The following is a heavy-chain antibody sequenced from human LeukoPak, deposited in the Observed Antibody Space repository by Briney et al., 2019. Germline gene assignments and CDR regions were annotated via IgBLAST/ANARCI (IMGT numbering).Heavy chain of an antibody. V-gene: IGHV3-72*01. CDR1: GFTFSDHY. J-gene: IGHJ6*04. CDR2: SKNKANSYTT. CDR3: ARGSSGVTISSYGMDV. D-gene: IGHD3-22*01. Sequence: WGSVRVSCAASGFTFSDHYIDWVRQPTGKGLEGVGRSKNKANSYTTQHDASVKGRFTISRDDSKNSLYLQMNSLKTEDTAVYYCARGSSGVTISSYGMDVWGKGTTVTVSS.